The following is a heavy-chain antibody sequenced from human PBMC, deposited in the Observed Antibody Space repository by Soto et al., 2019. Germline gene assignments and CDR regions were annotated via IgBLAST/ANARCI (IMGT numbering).Heavy chain of an antibody. D-gene: IGHD4-17*01. CDR1: GFTFSTYP. V-gene: IGHV3-23*01. Sequence: GGSLRLSCAASGFTFSTYPMIWVRQAPGKGLECVGSISDSGANTYYADSVRGRFTISRDNSKNTLYLQMNSLRDDDTAVYYCAKILSMVTSYYYGMDVWGHGTTVTVSS. J-gene: IGHJ6*02. CDR3: AKILSMVTSYYYGMDV. CDR2: ISDSGANT.